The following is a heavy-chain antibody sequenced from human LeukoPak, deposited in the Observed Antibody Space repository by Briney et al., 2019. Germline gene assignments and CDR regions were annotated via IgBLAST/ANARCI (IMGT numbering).Heavy chain of an antibody. CDR2: ISSSGSYI. V-gene: IGHV3-21*01. Sequence: GGSLRLSCAASGFTFGFYAMSWVRQAPGKGLEWVSSISSSGSYIYYADSLEGRFTISRDNAKNSLHLQMNSLRAEDTAVYYCARGSGVQVWSSLDYWGQGTLVTVSS. D-gene: IGHD3-10*01. CDR1: GFTFGFYA. CDR3: ARGSGVQVWSSLDY. J-gene: IGHJ4*02.